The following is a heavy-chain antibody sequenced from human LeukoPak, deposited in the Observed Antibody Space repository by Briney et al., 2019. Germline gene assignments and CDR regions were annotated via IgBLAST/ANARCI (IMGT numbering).Heavy chain of an antibody. Sequence: SETLSLTCTVSGGSISSYYWSWIRQPPGKGLEWIGEINHSGSTNYNPSLKSRVTISVDTSKNQFSLKLSSVTAADTAVYYCARGDPLGSTSCLFDCWGQGTLVTVSS. J-gene: IGHJ4*02. CDR2: INHSGST. V-gene: IGHV4-34*01. CDR1: GGSISSYY. CDR3: ARGDPLGSTSCLFDC. D-gene: IGHD2-2*01.